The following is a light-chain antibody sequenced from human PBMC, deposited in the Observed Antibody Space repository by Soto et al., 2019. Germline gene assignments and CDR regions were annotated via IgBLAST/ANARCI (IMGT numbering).Light chain of an antibody. CDR3: AAWDDSLNGL. J-gene: IGLJ2*01. Sequence: QSVLTQPPSASGTPGQRVTISCAGSSSNIGSNTVNWYQQLPGTAPKPLIYSNNQRPSGVPDRFSGSKSGTSASLAISGLQYEDEADYYCAAWDDSLNGLFGGGTKLTVL. CDR1: SSNIGSNT. CDR2: SNN. V-gene: IGLV1-44*01.